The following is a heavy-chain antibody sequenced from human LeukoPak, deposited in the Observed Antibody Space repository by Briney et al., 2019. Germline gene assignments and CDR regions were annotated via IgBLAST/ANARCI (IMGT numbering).Heavy chain of an antibody. CDR2: ISYGGNT. Sequence: SETLSLTCAVSGDSISSGGYWWSWIRQHPGKGPEWIGYISYGGNTYYNPSLKSRVTISVDTSKSQFSLKLSSVTAAGTAIYYCARNIVGPRQVDYWGQGTLVTVSS. V-gene: IGHV4-31*11. CDR1: GDSISSGGYW. D-gene: IGHD1-26*01. J-gene: IGHJ4*02. CDR3: ARNIVGPRQVDY.